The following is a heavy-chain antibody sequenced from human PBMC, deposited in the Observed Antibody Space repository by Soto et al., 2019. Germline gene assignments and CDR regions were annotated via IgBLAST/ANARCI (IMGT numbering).Heavy chain of an antibody. Sequence: SETLSLTCTVSGGSIRSYYWTWIRQPPGKGLEWLGYIFYSGSTFYNPSLKTRVTISIHTSKSQFSLQLTSVTAADTAVYYCARGAADTAMVDSWGQGTLVTVSS. D-gene: IGHD5-18*01. V-gene: IGHV4-59*01. CDR2: IFYSGST. CDR3: ARGAADTAMVDS. J-gene: IGHJ4*02. CDR1: GGSIRSYY.